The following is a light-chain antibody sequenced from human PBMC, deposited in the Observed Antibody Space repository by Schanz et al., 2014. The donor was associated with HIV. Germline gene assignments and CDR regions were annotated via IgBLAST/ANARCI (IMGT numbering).Light chain of an antibody. CDR3: QQYDNWPPIT. Sequence: ETVLTQSPGSLSLSPGERATLSCRASQTVNPYSLAWYQQKRGQAPRLLISGASTRATGIPARFSGSGSGTEFTLTISSLQSEDFAVYYCQQYDNWPPITFGQGTRLDIK. CDR1: QTVNPY. CDR2: GAS. V-gene: IGKV3-15*01. J-gene: IGKJ5*01.